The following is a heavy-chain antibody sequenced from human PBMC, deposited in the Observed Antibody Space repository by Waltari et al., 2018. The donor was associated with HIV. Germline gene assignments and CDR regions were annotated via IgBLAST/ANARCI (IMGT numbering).Heavy chain of an antibody. V-gene: IGHV3-49*03. CDR1: GFTFGDYG. J-gene: IGHJ4*02. CDR2: IRGKAISGSK. Sequence: EVHLVESGGGLVQPGRSLRLSCTASGFTFGDYGISWYSQAPGKGLEWLILIRGKAISGSKECAAALKGRVTVSRDDSKSIAYLQSNSLKTEDTAVYYCTRSLLATANLWSGGYWGQGALVTVSS. D-gene: IGHD2-21*02. CDR3: TRSLLATANLWSGGY.